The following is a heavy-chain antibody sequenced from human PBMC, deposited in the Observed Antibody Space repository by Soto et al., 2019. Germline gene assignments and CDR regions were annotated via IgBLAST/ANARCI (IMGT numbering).Heavy chain of an antibody. CDR3: ARSLGEDFWGFDY. CDR1: GFTVSSNY. CDR2: IYSGGST. J-gene: IGHJ4*02. V-gene: IGHV3-53*01. Sequence: GGSLRLSCAASGFTVSSNYMSWVRQAPGKGLEWVSVIYSGGSTYYADSVKGRFTISRDNSKNTLYLQMNSLRAEDTAVYYCARSLGEDFWGFDYWGQGTLVTVSS. D-gene: IGHD3-3*01.